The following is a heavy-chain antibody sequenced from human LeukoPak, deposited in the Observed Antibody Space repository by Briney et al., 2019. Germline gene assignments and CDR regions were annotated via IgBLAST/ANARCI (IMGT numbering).Heavy chain of an antibody. CDR3: ATGTSVSFDH. CDR1: GFTVSSNY. J-gene: IGHJ4*02. Sequence: GGSLRLSCAASGFTVSSNYMTWVRQAPGKGLEWVSVIYSGGTTYYADSVKGRFTISRDSSKNTLYLQVNSLRAEDTAVYYCATGTSVSFDHWGQGTLVTVSS. D-gene: IGHD1-14*01. CDR2: IYSGGTT. V-gene: IGHV3-66*01.